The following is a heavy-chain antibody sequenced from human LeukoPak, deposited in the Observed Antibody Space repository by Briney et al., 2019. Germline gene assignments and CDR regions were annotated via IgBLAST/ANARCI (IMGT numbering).Heavy chain of an antibody. J-gene: IGHJ6*02. V-gene: IGHV4-34*01. CDR1: GGSFSGYY. CDR2: INHSGGT. D-gene: IGHD3-3*01. CDR3: ARGLRTIFGVVMRYYYYGMDV. Sequence: SETLSLTCAVYGGSFSGYYWSWIRQPPGKGLEWIGEINHSGGTNYNPSLKSRVTISVDTSKNQFSLKLSSVTAADTAVYYCARGLRTIFGVVMRYYYYGMDVWGQGTTVTVSS.